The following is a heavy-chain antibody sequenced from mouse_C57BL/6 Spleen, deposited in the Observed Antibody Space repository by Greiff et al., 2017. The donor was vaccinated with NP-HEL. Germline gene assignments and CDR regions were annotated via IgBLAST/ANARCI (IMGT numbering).Heavy chain of an antibody. V-gene: IGHV1-26*01. CDR2: IIPNNGGT. CDR3: ARRRDGYHWYVYV. J-gene: IGHJ1*03. D-gene: IGHD2-3*01. CDR1: GYTFTDYY. Sequence: EVQLQQSGPELVKPGASVKISCKASGYTFTDYYMNWVKQSHGKSLEWIGAIIPNNGGTSYNQKFKGKATLTVEKSSSTAYMELRSLPSADSAVYYSARRRDGYHWYVYVWGTATTVTVSS.